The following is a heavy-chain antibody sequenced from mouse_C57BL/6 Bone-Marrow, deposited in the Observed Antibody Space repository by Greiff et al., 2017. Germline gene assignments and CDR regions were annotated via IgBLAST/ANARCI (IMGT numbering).Heavy chain of an antibody. CDR3: TRDHSNVIMDAMDY. CDR1: GYTFTDYE. D-gene: IGHD2-5*01. CDR2: LDPETGGT. J-gene: IGHJ4*01. Sequence: VKLQESGAELVRPGASVTLSYKASGYTFTDYEMHWVKQTPVHGLEWIGALDPETGGTAYNQKFKGKAILTADKSSSTAYMELRSLTSEDSAVYYCTRDHSNVIMDAMDYWGQGTSVTVSS. V-gene: IGHV1-15*01.